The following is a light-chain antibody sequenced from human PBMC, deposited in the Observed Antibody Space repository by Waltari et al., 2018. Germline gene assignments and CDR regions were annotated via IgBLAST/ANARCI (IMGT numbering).Light chain of an antibody. V-gene: IGLV3-21*01. CDR3: QVWDSNTDHVV. CDR1: KIGVKR. Sequence: SSVLTQPPSVSLAPGKTARITCGGNKIGVKRGTGYQQRPAPAPALVIYDDSDRPSGIPERFSGSNSGNTATLTISRVEAGDEADYYCQVWDSNTDHVVFGGGTKLTVL. CDR2: DDS. J-gene: IGLJ2*01.